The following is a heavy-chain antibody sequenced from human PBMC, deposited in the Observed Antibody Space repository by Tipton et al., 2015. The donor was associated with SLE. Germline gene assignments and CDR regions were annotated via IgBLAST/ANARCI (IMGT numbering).Heavy chain of an antibody. CDR3: ARLSADSWEPALYFDY. J-gene: IGHJ4*02. Sequence: LSLTCAVSGGSISSSDWCSWVRQHPGRGLEWIGEIYHSGITNYNPSLKSRVTMSLDKSKIQVSLNLNSVTAADTATYYCARLSADSWEPALYFDYWGQGALVTVSS. D-gene: IGHD1-26*01. CDR2: IYHSGIT. V-gene: IGHV4-4*02. CDR1: GGSISSSDW.